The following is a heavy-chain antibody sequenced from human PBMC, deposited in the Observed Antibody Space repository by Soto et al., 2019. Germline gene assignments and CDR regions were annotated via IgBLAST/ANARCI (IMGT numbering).Heavy chain of an antibody. V-gene: IGHV3-48*03. J-gene: IGHJ5*02. Sequence: EVLLVESGGGLVQPGGSLRLSCTASGFTFSSYEMNWVRQAPGKGLEWISYISTSGRTIFDAGSVKGRFTISRDNTRNTLFLQMDSLRPEDTAVYYCARQPANVYEASHKWFDPWCQGTLVIVSS. D-gene: IGHD2-8*01. CDR3: ARQPANVYEASHKWFDP. CDR1: GFTFSSYE. CDR2: ISTSGRTI.